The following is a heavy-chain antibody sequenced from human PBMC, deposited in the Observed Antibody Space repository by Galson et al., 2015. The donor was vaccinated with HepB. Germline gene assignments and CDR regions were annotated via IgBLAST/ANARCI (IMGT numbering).Heavy chain of an antibody. J-gene: IGHJ4*02. Sequence: SLRLSCAASGFTFSTYAMHWVRQAPGKGLEWVALVSSNGRNKYYADSVKGRFTISRDNSKNTLYLQMNSLRAEGTAVYYCARVRSDSSAACFDYWGQGTLVTVSS. CDR1: GFTFSTYA. CDR2: VSSNGRNK. D-gene: IGHD6-13*01. CDR3: ARVRSDSSAACFDY. V-gene: IGHV3-30*04.